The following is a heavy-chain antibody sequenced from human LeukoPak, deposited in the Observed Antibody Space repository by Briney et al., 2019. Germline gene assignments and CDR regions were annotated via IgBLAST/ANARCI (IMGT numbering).Heavy chain of an antibody. CDR2: IYYSGST. CDR3: ARIPLKDSDTSGYEC. D-gene: IGHD3-22*01. Sequence: PSETLSLTCTVSGGSISSSIHYWGWIRQPPGKGLEWIGNIYYSGSTFCNPSLKSRVTISVDTSKNQFSLKLSSVTAADTAVYYCARIPLKDSDTSGYECWGQGTLVTVSS. CDR1: GGSISSSIHY. V-gene: IGHV4-39*01. J-gene: IGHJ4*02.